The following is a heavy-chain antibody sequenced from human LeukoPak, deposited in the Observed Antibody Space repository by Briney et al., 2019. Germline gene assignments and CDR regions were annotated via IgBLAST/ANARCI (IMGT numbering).Heavy chain of an antibody. Sequence: SETLSLTCTVSGGSISSSSYYWGWIRQPPGKGLEWIGSIYYSGSTYYNPSLKSRVTISVDTSKNQFSLKLSSVTAADTAVYYCARTPYLSYYYDSSGYYEYYFDYWGQGTLVTVSS. V-gene: IGHV4-39*07. CDR3: ARTPYLSYYYDSSGYYEYYFDY. CDR1: GGSISSSSYY. D-gene: IGHD3-22*01. J-gene: IGHJ4*02. CDR2: IYYSGST.